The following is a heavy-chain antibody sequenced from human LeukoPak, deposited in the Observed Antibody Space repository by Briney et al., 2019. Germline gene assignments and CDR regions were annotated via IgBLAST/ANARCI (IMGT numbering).Heavy chain of an antibody. V-gene: IGHV1-18*01. D-gene: IGHD6-13*01. Sequence: ASVKVSCKASGYTFTSYGINWVRQAPGQGLEWMGWISAYNGNTNYAQKLQGRVTMTTDTFTNTAYMELRSLRSDDTATYYCAILAAAKTGDSWGQGTLVSVSS. CDR2: ISAYNGNT. J-gene: IGHJ4*02. CDR1: GYTFTSYG. CDR3: AILAAAKTGDS.